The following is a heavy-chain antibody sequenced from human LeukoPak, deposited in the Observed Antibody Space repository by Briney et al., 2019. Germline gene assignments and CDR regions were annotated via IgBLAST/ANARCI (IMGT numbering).Heavy chain of an antibody. J-gene: IGHJ6*02. D-gene: IGHD3-10*01. V-gene: IGHV4-59*01. Sequence: SETLSLTCTVSGGSISSYYWSWIRQPPGKGLEWIGYIYYSGSTNYNPSLKSRVTISVDTSKNQFSLKLSSVTAADTAVYYCARVASRQKLLWSRGYYYYGMDVWGQGTTVTVSS. CDR2: IYYSGST. CDR3: ARVASRQKLLWSRGYYYYGMDV. CDR1: GGSISSYY.